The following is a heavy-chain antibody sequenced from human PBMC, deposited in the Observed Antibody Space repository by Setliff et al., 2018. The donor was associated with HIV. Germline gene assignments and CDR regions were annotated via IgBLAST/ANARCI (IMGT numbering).Heavy chain of an antibody. D-gene: IGHD3-16*01. J-gene: IGHJ3*02. CDR3: ARKNYGGAFDI. V-gene: IGHV4-59*01. CDR1: GVSINTYY. CDR2: FHYTGGT. Sequence: SETLSLTCSVSGVSINTYYWNWVRQSGTGLEWIGYFHYTGGTSYNPSLTRRVTISADTSKKQFSLNLTSVTAADTAVYYCARKNYGGAFDIWGLGTMVTVSS.